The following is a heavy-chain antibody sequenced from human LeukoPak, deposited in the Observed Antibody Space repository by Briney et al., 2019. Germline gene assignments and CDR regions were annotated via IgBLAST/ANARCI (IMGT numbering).Heavy chain of an antibody. Sequence: GGSLRLSCAASGFTFSSYAMSWVRQAPGKGLEWVSAISGSGISTYYADSVKGRFTISRDNSKNTLYLQMNSLRAEDTAVYYCARERDSSGYVLAYWGQGTLVTVSS. V-gene: IGHV3-23*01. J-gene: IGHJ4*02. CDR1: GFTFSSYA. D-gene: IGHD3-22*01. CDR3: ARERDSSGYVLAY. CDR2: ISGSGIST.